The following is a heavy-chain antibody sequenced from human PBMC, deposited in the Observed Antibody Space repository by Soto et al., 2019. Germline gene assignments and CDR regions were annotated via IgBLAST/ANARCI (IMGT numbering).Heavy chain of an antibody. D-gene: IGHD6-19*01. CDR1: GYTFTSYG. CDR3: AREFYDPGIAVAGTVCYCYGMDV. Sequence: QVQLVQSGAEVKKPGASVKVSCKASGYTFTSYGISWVRQAPGQGLEWMGWISAYNGNTNYAQKLQGRVTMTTDTSASTAYMELRSLRSDDTAVYYCAREFYDPGIAVAGTVCYCYGMDVWGQGTTVTVSS. V-gene: IGHV1-18*04. J-gene: IGHJ6*02. CDR2: ISAYNGNT.